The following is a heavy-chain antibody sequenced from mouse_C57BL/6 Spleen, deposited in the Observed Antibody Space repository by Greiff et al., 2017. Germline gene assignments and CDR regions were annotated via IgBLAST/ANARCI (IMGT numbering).Heavy chain of an antibody. D-gene: IGHD6-1*01. CDR3: ARSPSGGFDV. J-gene: IGHJ1*03. CDR1: GFTFTAYY. CDR2: IRNKSNGYTT. Sequence: EVKLMESGGGLVQPGGSLSLSCAASGFTFTAYYMSWVRQPPGKALEWLGFIRNKSNGYTTEYSASVKGRFTISRDNSQSILYLQMNALRAEDSATYYCARSPSGGFDVWGTGTTVTVSS. V-gene: IGHV7-3*01.